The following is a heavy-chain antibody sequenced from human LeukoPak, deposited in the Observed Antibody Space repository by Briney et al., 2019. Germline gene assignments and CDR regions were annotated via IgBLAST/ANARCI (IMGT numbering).Heavy chain of an antibody. CDR3: ARFLSSGSFFDY. V-gene: IGHV3-74*01. J-gene: IGHJ4*02. CDR2: INSDGSST. D-gene: IGHD1-26*01. CDR1: GFTFSSYW. Sequence: PGGSLRLSCAASGFTFSSYWMHWVRQAPGKGLVWVSRINSDGSSTSYADSVKGRFTTSRDNAKNTLYLQMNSLRAEDTAVYYCARFLSSGSFFDYWGQGTLVTVSS.